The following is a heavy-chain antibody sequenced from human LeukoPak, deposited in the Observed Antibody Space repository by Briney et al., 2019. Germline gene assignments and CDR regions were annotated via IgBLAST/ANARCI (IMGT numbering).Heavy chain of an antibody. Sequence: PGGSLRLSCAASGFTVSSNYMSWVRQAPGKGLECVSVIYSGGSTYYADSVKGRFSVSGDKYKNTLYLQMNSLRAEDTAVYYCARGVGYCSSTRCEDAFDIWGQGTMVTVSS. CDR3: ARGVGYCSSTRCEDAFDI. V-gene: IGHV3-53*01. CDR1: GFTVSSNY. CDR2: IYSGGST. D-gene: IGHD2-2*01. J-gene: IGHJ3*02.